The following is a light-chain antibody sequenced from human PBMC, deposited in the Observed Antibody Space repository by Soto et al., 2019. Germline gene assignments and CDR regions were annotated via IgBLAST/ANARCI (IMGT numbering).Light chain of an antibody. CDR1: SSDVGSYNL. J-gene: IGLJ2*01. Sequence: QSVLTQPASVSGSPGQSITISCTGTSSDVGSYNLVSWYQQHPGKAPKLMIYEGSKRPSGISNRFSGSKSDNTASLTISGLQDEDEADYYCCSYSGSSTFDVVFGGGTKVTVL. CDR3: CSYSGSSTFDVV. V-gene: IGLV2-23*03. CDR2: EGS.